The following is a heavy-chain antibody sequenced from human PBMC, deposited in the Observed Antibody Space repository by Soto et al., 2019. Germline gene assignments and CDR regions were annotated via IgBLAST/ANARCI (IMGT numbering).Heavy chain of an antibody. CDR3: ARAFAIGWYTYFFEY. Sequence: PSENLSLTCAVSGGSIIGSDWWSWVRQSPENGLEWIGEIYYTGSTNYNPSLKSRVTISIDTSKNEFYLGLSSVTAADTAVYYCARAFAIGWYTYFFEYWGQGPLVTVSS. J-gene: IGHJ4*02. V-gene: IGHV4-4*02. D-gene: IGHD6-19*01. CDR1: GGSIIGSDW. CDR2: IYYTGST.